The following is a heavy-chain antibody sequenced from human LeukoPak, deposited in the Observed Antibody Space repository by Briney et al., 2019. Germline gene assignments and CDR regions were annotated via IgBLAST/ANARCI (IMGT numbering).Heavy chain of an antibody. CDR3: ARGHLNGDNALQLFDY. CDR2: IYSDGST. D-gene: IGHD4-17*01. Sequence: PGGSLRLSCAASGFTVSNNYMSWVRQAPGKGLEWVSVIYSDGSTYFADSVKGRFTISRDNPKNTLYLQMNSLRAEDTAVYYCARGHLNGDNALQLFDYWGQGTLVTVSS. CDR1: GFTVSNNY. J-gene: IGHJ4*02. V-gene: IGHV3-53*01.